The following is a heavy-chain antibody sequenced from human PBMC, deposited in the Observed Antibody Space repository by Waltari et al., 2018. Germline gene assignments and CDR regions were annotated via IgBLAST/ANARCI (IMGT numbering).Heavy chain of an antibody. J-gene: IGHJ5*02. V-gene: IGHV4-31*03. CDR1: GGSISSGGYY. D-gene: IGHD2-2*01. CDR2: IYYSGST. CDR3: ARDGYCSSTSCSSFDP. Sequence: QVQLQESGPGLVKPSQTLSLTCTVSGGSISSGGYYWSWIRQHPGKGLEWIGYIYYSGSTYYNPSLKSRVTISVDTSKNQFSLKPSSVTAADTAVYYCARDGYCSSTSCSSFDPWGQGTLVTVSS.